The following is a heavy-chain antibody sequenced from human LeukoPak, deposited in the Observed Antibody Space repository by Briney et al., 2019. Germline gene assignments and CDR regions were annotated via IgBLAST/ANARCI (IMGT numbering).Heavy chain of an antibody. D-gene: IGHD6-19*01. CDR3: ARRSSGWYFDY. CDR1: GGSISSSTYY. V-gene: IGHV4-39*07. J-gene: IGHJ4*02. Sequence: SETLSLTCTVSGGSISSSTYYWGWIRQPPGKGLEWIGTIYYSGYTYYNPSLKSRVTISVDKSKNHFSLKLTSVTAADTAVYYCARRSSGWYFDYWGQGTLVTVSS. CDR2: IYYSGYT.